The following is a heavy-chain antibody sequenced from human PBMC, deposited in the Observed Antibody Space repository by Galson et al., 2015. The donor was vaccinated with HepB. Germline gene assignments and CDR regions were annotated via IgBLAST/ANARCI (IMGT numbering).Heavy chain of an antibody. Sequence: SLRLSCAASGFTFSSYGMHWVRQAPGKGLEWVAVISYDGAYTLYSDSVKGRFTISRDNSKSTLYVEMNSLRPEDTAVYYCAKRNDGGSQKDFDNWGQGTLVTVSS. D-gene: IGHD3-16*01. V-gene: IGHV3-30*18. CDR2: ISYDGAYT. CDR1: GFTFSSYG. J-gene: IGHJ4*02. CDR3: AKRNDGGSQKDFDN.